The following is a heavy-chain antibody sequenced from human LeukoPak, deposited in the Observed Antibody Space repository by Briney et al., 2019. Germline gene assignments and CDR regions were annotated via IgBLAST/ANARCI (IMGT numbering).Heavy chain of an antibody. J-gene: IGHJ4*02. CDR1: GFNFSSYW. D-gene: IGHD3-16*01. CDR2: IKQDGNKE. Sequence: PGGSLRLSCAASGFNFSSYWMSWVRQAPGKGLEWMANIKQDGNKEYYVDSVKGRFTISRDNAKNSLYLQMKSLRAEDTAVYYCARDLVGGDYWGQGTLVTVSS. V-gene: IGHV3-7*01. CDR3: ARDLVGGDY.